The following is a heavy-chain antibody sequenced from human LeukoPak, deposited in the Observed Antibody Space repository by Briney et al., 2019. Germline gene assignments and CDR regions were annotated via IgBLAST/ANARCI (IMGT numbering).Heavy chain of an antibody. D-gene: IGHD5-18*01. CDR2: IKGDETST. CDR1: GFTFSSYY. J-gene: IGHJ4*02. Sequence: GGSLRLSCAASGFTFSSYYMFWVRHAPGKGLAWVSTIKGDETSTKYAASVRGRFTVSRDNARNTLYLQLNSLRAEDTAIYYCAMGYRSAYSWDSWGQGTLVTVSS. CDR3: AMGYRSAYSWDS. V-gene: IGHV3-74*03.